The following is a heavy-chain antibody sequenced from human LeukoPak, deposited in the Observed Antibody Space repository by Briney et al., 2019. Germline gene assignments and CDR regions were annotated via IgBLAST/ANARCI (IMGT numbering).Heavy chain of an antibody. J-gene: IGHJ5*02. CDR1: GYTFTGYY. CDR3: ARGYCSGGSCYSVENWFDP. V-gene: IGHV1-2*06. D-gene: IGHD2-15*01. Sequence: ASVKVSCKAAGYTFTGYYMFWVRQAPGQGLEWMGRINPNSGGTNYAQKFQGRVTITRDTSISTAYMELSRLRSDDTAVYYCARGYCSGGSCYSVENWFDPWGQGTLVTVSS. CDR2: INPNSGGT.